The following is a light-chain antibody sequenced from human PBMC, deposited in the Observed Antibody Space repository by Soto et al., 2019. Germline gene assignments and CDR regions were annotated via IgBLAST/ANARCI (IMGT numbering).Light chain of an antibody. CDR2: DVS. J-gene: IGLJ3*02. Sequence: QSVLTQPASVSGSPGQSITISCTGTSSDVGAYNFVSWYQQHPGKAPKLMIYDVSHRPSGVSNRFSGSKSGNTASLTISGLQAEDEADYYCVSYTSSSTVVFGGGPKVTVL. CDR3: VSYTSSSTVV. CDR1: SSDVGAYNF. V-gene: IGLV2-14*01.